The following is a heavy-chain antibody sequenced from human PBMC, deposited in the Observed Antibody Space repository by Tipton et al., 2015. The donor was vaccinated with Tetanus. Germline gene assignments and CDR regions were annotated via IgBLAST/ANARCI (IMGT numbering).Heavy chain of an antibody. V-gene: IGHV4-4*07. D-gene: IGHD1-1*01. CDR3: ARDRGDTGTVNWFDP. Sequence: TLSLTCTVSGGSIASQYWGWIRQPAGKGLEWIGRTYIRGTTTYNPSLKSRVTISVDTSDNQMSLRLTSVTAAYTAVYYCARDRGDTGTVNWFDPWGQGTLVTVSS. CDR2: TYIRGTT. J-gene: IGHJ5*02. CDR1: GGSIASQY.